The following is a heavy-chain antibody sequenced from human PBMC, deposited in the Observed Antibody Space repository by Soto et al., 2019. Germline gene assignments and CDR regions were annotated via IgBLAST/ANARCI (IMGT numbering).Heavy chain of an antibody. CDR2: SYHTETT. J-gene: IGHJ5*01. CDR3: VNRSIVPLSCFDS. Sequence: SETLSLPCGVSGGSISSRNWWSWVRQSKAKGLEWIGESYHTETTNYNTSLKSRVTLSVHNPKNKFSLTLTSVIAADTALYYGVNRSIVPLSCFDSWGQVTLVTVSS. V-gene: IGHV4-4*02. CDR1: GGSISSRNW. D-gene: IGHD2-8*01.